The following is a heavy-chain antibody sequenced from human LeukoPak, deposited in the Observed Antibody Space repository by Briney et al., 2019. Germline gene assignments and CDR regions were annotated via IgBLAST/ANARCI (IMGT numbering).Heavy chain of an antibody. CDR2: IWYDGSNK. J-gene: IGHJ4*02. Sequence: PGGSLRLSCAASGFTFSSYGMHWVRQAPGKGLEWVAVIWYDGSNKYYADSVKGGFTISRDNSKNTLYLQMNSLRAEDTAVYYCARRGGIHLDYFDYWGQGTLVTVSS. D-gene: IGHD3-16*01. CDR3: ARRGGIHLDYFDY. CDR1: GFTFSSYG. V-gene: IGHV3-33*01.